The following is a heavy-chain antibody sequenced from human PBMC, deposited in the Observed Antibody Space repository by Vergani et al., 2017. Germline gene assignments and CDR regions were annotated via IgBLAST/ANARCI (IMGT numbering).Heavy chain of an antibody. J-gene: IGHJ4*02. D-gene: IGHD3-22*01. CDR3: ARETRVDITMRNFDY. Sequence: QVQLQESGPGLVKPSQTLSLTCSVSGDSISSGVYYWNWIRQHPGKGLEWIGYIYSTGSTHHNPSLRRRINMSVDTSKNQFSLKLSSVTAADTAVYYCARETRVDITMRNFDYWGQGTLVTVSS. CDR1: GDSISSGVYY. CDR2: IYSTGST. V-gene: IGHV4-30-4*01.